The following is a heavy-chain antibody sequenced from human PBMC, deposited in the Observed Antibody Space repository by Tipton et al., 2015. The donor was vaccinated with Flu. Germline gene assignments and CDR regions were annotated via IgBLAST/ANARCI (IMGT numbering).Heavy chain of an antibody. V-gene: IGHV3-48*02. J-gene: IGHJ4*02. CDR3: AGDHNWAFDY. Sequence: SLRLSCAASGFTFSDYSMNWVRQAPGKGLEWVSYIRSSDNAIYYADSVKGRFTISRDDAKNSLSLQITSLRDEDTAEYYCAGDHNWAFDYWGQGTLVTVSS. CDR1: GFTFSDYS. D-gene: IGHD1-1*01. CDR2: IRSSDNAI.